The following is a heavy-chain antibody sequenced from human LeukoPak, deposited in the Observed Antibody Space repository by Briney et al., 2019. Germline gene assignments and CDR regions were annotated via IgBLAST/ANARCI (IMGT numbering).Heavy chain of an antibody. D-gene: IGHD2-2*01. V-gene: IGHV3-7*05. CDR3: TRLATRGNWFDP. Sequence: PGGSLRLSCAASGFVFSGYWMTWARQAPGKGLEWVAGIKQDGSQKDYRASVKGRFTISRDNVKNSVYLQMSSLRAADTAVYYCTRLATRGNWFDPWGQGTLVTVSS. J-gene: IGHJ5*02. CDR2: IKQDGSQK. CDR1: GFVFSGYW.